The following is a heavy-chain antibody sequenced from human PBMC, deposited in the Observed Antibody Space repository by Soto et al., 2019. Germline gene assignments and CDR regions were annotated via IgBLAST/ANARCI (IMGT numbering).Heavy chain of an antibody. CDR3: AIYGGISVYFDY. J-gene: IGHJ4*02. CDR2: IYYSGST. D-gene: IGHD4-17*01. CDR1: GGSISSYY. V-gene: IGHV4-59*08. Sequence: SETLSLTCTVSGGSISSYYWSWIRQPPGKGLEWIGYIYYSGSTNYNPSLKSRVTISVDTSKNQFSLKLCSVTAADTAFYYCAIYGGISVYFDYWGQGTLVTVSS.